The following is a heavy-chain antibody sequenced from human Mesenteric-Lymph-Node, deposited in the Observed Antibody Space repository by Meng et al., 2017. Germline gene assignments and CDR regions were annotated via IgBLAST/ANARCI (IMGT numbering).Heavy chain of an antibody. D-gene: IGHD1-26*01. CDR3: ARRSGSYGLYYFDY. CDR1: GFSLSNFA. CDR2: ISGRGGST. V-gene: IGHV3-23*01. Sequence: GESLKISCAASGFSLSNFAMNWVRQAPGKGLEWVSVISGRGGSTDYADSVKGRFTISRDSSKSTLYLQMNSLRAEDTALYYCARRSGSYGLYYFDYWGQGTLVTVSS. J-gene: IGHJ4*02.